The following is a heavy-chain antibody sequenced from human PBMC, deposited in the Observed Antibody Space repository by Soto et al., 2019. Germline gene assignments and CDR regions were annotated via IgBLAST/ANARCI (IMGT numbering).Heavy chain of an antibody. CDR3: AKDWGYYDSSGYPAPYNWFDP. D-gene: IGHD3-22*01. J-gene: IGHJ5*02. V-gene: IGHV3-23*01. CDR1: GFTFSSYA. CDR2: ISGSGGST. Sequence: VSLRLSCAASGFTFSSYAMSWVRQAPGKGLEWVSAISGSGGSTYYADSVKGRFTISRDNSKNTLYLQMNSLRAEDTAVYYCAKDWGYYDSSGYPAPYNWFDPWGQGTLVTVSS.